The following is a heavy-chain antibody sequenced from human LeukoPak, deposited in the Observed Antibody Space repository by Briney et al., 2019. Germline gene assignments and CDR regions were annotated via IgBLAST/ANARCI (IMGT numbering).Heavy chain of an antibody. V-gene: IGHV3-21*01. CDR1: GFTFSSYS. CDR2: ISSSSSYI. Sequence: GGSLRLSCAASGFTFSSYSMNWVRQAPGKGLEWVSSISSSSSYIYYADSVKGRFTISRDNAKNSLYLQMNSLRAEDTAVYYCAKVAVDYSSQDYYMDVWGKGTTVTVSS. CDR3: AKVAVDYSSQDYYMDV. D-gene: IGHD4-11*01. J-gene: IGHJ6*03.